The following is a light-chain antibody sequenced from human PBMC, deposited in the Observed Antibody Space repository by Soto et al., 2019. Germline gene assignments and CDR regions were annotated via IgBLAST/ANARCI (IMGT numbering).Light chain of an antibody. J-gene: IGKJ1*01. V-gene: IGKV3-15*01. CDR1: QSVSSN. Sequence: EIVMTQSPANLSVSPGERATLSCRASQSVSSNLAWYQQKPGQAPRLLIYGASIRATGVPASFSGSGSGTEFTLTISSLQSEDFAVYFCQQYNNWPRKFGQGTKVDIK. CDR3: QQYNNWPRK. CDR2: GAS.